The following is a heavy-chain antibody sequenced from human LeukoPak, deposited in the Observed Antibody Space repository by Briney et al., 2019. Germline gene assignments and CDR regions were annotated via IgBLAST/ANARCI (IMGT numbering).Heavy chain of an antibody. V-gene: IGHV4-38-2*02. J-gene: IGHJ4*02. CDR2: IHYSGST. CDR3: ARRPLDY. Sequence: SETLSLTCSVSGYSISSAYYWGWIRPPPGKGLEWIATIHYSGSTYYNPFLKSRVTISLDTSKNQFSLKLSSVTAADTAVYYCARRPLDYWGQGTLVTVSS. CDR1: GYSISSAYY.